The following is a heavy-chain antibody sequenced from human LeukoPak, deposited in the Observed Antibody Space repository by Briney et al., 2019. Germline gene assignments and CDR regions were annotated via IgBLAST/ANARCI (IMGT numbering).Heavy chain of an antibody. CDR1: GYTFTGYY. Sequence: GASVKVSCKASGYTFTGYYMHWVRQAPGQGLEWMGWINPNSCCTNYAQQFQGRVTNTRDTSISPAYMELSRLRSDDTAVYYCARPKNWNYGEIDYWGQGTLVTVSS. D-gene: IGHD1-7*01. CDR2: INPNSCCT. CDR3: ARPKNWNYGEIDY. J-gene: IGHJ4*02. V-gene: IGHV1-2*02.